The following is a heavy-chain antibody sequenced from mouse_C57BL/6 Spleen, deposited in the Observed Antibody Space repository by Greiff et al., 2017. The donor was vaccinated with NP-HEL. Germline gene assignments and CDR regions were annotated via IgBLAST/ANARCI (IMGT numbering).Heavy chain of an antibody. CDR2: IYPGDGDT. Sequence: VQLQQSGAELVKPGASVKISCKASGYAFSSYWMNWVKQRPGKGLEWIGQIYPGDGDTNYNGKFKGKATLTADKSSSTAYMQLSSLTSEDSAVYFCARRGTGTEVDYWGQGTTLTVSS. CDR1: GYAFSSYW. J-gene: IGHJ2*01. D-gene: IGHD4-1*01. CDR3: ARRGTGTEVDY. V-gene: IGHV1-80*01.